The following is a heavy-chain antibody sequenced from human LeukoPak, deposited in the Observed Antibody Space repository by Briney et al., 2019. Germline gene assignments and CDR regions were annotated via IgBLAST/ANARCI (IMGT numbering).Heavy chain of an antibody. D-gene: IGHD3-3*01. Sequence: GGSLRLSCAASGFTFSSYWMSWVRQAPGKGLEWVANIKQDGSEKYYGDSVKGRFTISRDNAKNSLYLQMNSLRAEDTAVYYCAKGYRYYDFWSGYYTDAFDIWGQGTMVTVSS. CDR3: AKGYRYYDFWSGYYTDAFDI. CDR1: GFTFSSYW. J-gene: IGHJ3*02. CDR2: IKQDGSEK. V-gene: IGHV3-7*01.